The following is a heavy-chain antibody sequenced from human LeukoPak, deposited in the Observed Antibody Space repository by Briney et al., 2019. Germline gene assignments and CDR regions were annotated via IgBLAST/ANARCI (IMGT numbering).Heavy chain of an antibody. D-gene: IGHD3-10*01. CDR3: ARDWFSGTNYKPLFDY. CDR2: ISGSSSDM. V-gene: IGHV3-48*02. J-gene: IGHJ4*02. CDR1: GFTFGSYS. Sequence: GGSLRLSCGASGFTFGSYSMNWVRQAPGKGLEWVSCISGSSSDMKYADSVKGRFTISRDNAKNSLFLQMNSLRDEDTAVYYCARDWFSGTNYKPLFDYWGQGTLVTVSS.